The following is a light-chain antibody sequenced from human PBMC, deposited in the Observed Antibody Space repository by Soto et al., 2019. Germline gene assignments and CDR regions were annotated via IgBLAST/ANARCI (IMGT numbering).Light chain of an antibody. CDR3: AAWDDSLNGPNYV. CDR2: GND. J-gene: IGLJ1*01. CDR1: SSNIASNA. Sequence: QSVLTQPPSASGTPGQRVTISYSGSSSNIASNAVNWYQQLPGTAPKLLIYGNDQRPSGVPDRFSGSKSGTSASLAISGLQSEDEADYYCAAWDDSLNGPNYVFGTGTKLTVL. V-gene: IGLV1-44*01.